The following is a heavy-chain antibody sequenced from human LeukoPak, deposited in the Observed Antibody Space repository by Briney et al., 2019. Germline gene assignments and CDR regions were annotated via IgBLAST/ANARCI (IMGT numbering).Heavy chain of an antibody. CDR2: INPNSGGT. J-gene: IGHJ4*02. V-gene: IGHV1-2*04. CDR1: GYTFTGYY. D-gene: IGHD6-13*01. Sequence: GASVKVSCKASGYTFTGYYMHWVRQAPGQGLEWMGWINPNSGGTNYAQKFQGWVTMTRDTSISTAYMELSRLRSDDTAVYYCARERESSSSWSGYDYWGQGTLVTVSS. CDR3: ARERESSSSWSGYDY.